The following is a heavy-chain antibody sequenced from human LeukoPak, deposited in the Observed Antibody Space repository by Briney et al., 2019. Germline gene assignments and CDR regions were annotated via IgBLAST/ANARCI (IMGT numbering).Heavy chain of an antibody. CDR2: INHSGST. V-gene: IGHV4-34*01. CDR3: ATEVVTRYYFDY. D-gene: IGHD4-23*01. CDR1: GGSLSGYY. Sequence: SETLSLICTVEGGSLSGYYWTWIRQPPGKGLERIGDINHSGSTTYNPSLKSQVTLSIEKSKNQLSLKLTSVTAADTAVCYCATEVVTRYYFDYWGQGTLVTVSS. J-gene: IGHJ4*02.